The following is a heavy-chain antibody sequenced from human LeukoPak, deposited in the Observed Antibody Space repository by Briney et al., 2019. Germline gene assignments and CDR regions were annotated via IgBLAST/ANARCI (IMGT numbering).Heavy chain of an antibody. CDR3: ARGRRVVVIRGYGMDV. J-gene: IGHJ6*02. CDR1: GGTFSSYA. Sequence: SVKVSCKASGGTFSSYAISWVRQAPGQGLEWMGRIIPILGIANYAQKFQGRVTITADKSTSTAYMELSSLRSEDTAVYYCARGRRVVVIRGYGMDVWGQGTTVTVSS. V-gene: IGHV1-69*04. CDR2: IIPILGIA. D-gene: IGHD3-22*01.